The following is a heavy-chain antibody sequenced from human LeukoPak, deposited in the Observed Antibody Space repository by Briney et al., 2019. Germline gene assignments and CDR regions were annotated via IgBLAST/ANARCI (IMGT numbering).Heavy chain of an antibody. CDR2: IYWVDDN. V-gene: IGHV2-5*02. J-gene: IGHJ4*02. CDR3: AHQYYYGSGSYYYFDY. CDR1: WFSLITSGVG. D-gene: IGHD3-10*01. Sequence: SGPTLGKPTQTLTRTCTFSWFSLITSGVGVGWIRHPPGNALVWLALIYWVDDNRYSPPLKSRLTITKDTSKNQVGLTMTTMDPVETATYYCAHQYYYGSGSYYYFDYWGQGTLLTVSS.